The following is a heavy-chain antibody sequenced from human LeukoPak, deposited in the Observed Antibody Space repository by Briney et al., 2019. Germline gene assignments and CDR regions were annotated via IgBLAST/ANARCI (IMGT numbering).Heavy chain of an antibody. Sequence: PSVTLSLTCAVSGYSISSGYYWGWIRQPPGKGLEWIGSIYHSGSTYYNPSLKSRVTISVDTSKNQFSLKLSSVTAADTAVYYCARESGSSDWFDPWGQGTLVTVSS. CDR2: IYHSGST. CDR3: ARESGSSDWFDP. J-gene: IGHJ5*02. CDR1: GYSISSGYY. D-gene: IGHD1-26*01. V-gene: IGHV4-38-2*02.